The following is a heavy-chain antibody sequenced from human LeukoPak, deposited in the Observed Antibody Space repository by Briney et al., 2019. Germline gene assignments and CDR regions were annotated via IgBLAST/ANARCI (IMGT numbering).Heavy chain of an antibody. CDR3: ARGISSGWLLNVDY. CDR2: IYDRGPA. J-gene: IGHJ4*02. D-gene: IGHD6-19*01. CDR1: GYAIISGGFS. Sequence: PSQTLSLTCTVSGYAIISGGFSWNWIRQPPGKGLEWIGCIYDRGPAHYNPSLKSRFTISVDRPKNQFFLNVTSLTAADTAVYYCARGISSGWLLNVDYWGQGTLVTVSS. V-gene: IGHV4-30-2*01.